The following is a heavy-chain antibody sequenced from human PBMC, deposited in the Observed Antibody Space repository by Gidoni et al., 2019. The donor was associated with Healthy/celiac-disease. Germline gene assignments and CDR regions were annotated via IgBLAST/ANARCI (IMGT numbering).Heavy chain of an antibody. CDR1: GGSFSGYY. D-gene: IGHD2-15*01. J-gene: IGHJ4*02. V-gene: IGHV4-34*01. Sequence: QVQLQQWGAGLLKPSETLSLTCAVYGGSFSGYYWSWIRQPPGKGLDWIGEINHSGSTNYNPSLKSRVTISVDTSKNQFSLKLSSVTAADTAVYYCARGGIVVVVAATGYFDYWGQGTLVTVSS. CDR2: INHSGST. CDR3: ARGGIVVVVAATGYFDY.